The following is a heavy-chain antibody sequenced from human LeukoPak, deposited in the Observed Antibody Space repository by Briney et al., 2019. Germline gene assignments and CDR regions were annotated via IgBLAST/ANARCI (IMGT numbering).Heavy chain of an antibody. D-gene: IGHD3-22*01. V-gene: IGHV1-2*02. Sequence: ASVKVSCKASGYTFTGYYMHWVRQAPGQGLEWMGWINPNSGGTNYAQKFQGRVTMTRDTSISTAYMELSRLRSDDTAVYYCARVDYYDSRLDYWGQGTLVTVSS. CDR1: GYTFTGYY. CDR3: ARVDYYDSRLDY. J-gene: IGHJ4*02. CDR2: INPNSGGT.